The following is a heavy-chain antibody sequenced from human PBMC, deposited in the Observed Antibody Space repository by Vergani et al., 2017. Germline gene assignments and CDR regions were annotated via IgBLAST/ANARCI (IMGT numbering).Heavy chain of an antibody. D-gene: IGHD5-12*01. CDR3: AKANPRNSGYDYLYYYHAMDV. J-gene: IGHJ6*02. CDR2: ISGSGGST. Sequence: EVQLVESRGDLVQPGGSLRLSCAASGFTFNHYAMNWVRQAPGKGLEWVSGISGSGGSTYYAGSVKGRFTISSDSSKNTLYLQMNSLSAGDTAVYYCAKANPRNSGYDYLYYYHAMDVWGQGTTVTVSS. V-gene: IGHV3-23*04. CDR1: GFTFNHYA.